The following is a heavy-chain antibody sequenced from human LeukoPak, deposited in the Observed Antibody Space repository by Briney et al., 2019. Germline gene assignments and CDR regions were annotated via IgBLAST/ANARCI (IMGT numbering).Heavy chain of an antibody. J-gene: IGHJ5*02. CDR3: ARDPGYCSSTSCKYNWFDP. V-gene: IGHV1-18*01. CDR2: ISAYNGNT. CDR1: GYTFTSYG. Sequence: GASVKVSCKASGYTFTSYGISWVRQDPGQGLEWMGWISAYNGNTNYAQKLQGRVTMTTDTSTSTAYMELRSLRSDDTAVYYCARDPGYCSSTSCKYNWFDPWGQGTLVTVSS. D-gene: IGHD2-2*01.